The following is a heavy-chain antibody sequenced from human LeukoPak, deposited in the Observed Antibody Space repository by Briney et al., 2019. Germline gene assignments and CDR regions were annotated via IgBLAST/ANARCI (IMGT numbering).Heavy chain of an antibody. CDR1: GGTFSSCA. V-gene: IGHV1-69*13. CDR2: IIPIFGTA. D-gene: IGHD3-9*01. CDR3: VVGDDILTGYPTDPDYYYYYGMDV. J-gene: IGHJ6*04. Sequence: GASVKVSCKASGGTFSSCAISWVRQAPGQGLEWMGGIIPIFGTANYARKFQGRVTITADESTSTAYMELSSLRSEDTAVYYCVVGDDILTGYPTDPDYYYYYGMDVWGKGTTVTVSS.